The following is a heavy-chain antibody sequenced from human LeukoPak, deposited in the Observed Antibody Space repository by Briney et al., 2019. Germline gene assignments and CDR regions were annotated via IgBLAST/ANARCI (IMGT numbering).Heavy chain of an antibody. Sequence: GGSLRLSCAASGFTFSSYSMNWVRQAPGKGLEWVSYISSSSSTIYYADSVKGRFTISRDNSKNTLYLQMNSLRAEDTAVYYCAKPVSTLTDAFDIWGQGTMVTVSS. CDR1: GFTFSSYS. D-gene: IGHD1-14*01. CDR3: AKPVSTLTDAFDI. V-gene: IGHV3-48*01. CDR2: ISSSSSTI. J-gene: IGHJ3*02.